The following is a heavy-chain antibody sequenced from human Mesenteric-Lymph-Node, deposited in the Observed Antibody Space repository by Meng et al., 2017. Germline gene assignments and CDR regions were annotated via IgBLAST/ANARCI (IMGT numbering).Heavy chain of an antibody. V-gene: IGHV3-7*01. CDR2: INQDGSDI. Sequence: GESLKISCAASGFTLDFWMNWVRQAPGKGLEWVANINQDGSDIKYADSVKGRFTISRDNARKSLFLQMSSLRPEDSAVYYCAGGSGWISDNWGQGTLVTVSS. CDR1: GFTLDFW. J-gene: IGHJ4*02. CDR3: AGGSGWISDN. D-gene: IGHD6-19*01.